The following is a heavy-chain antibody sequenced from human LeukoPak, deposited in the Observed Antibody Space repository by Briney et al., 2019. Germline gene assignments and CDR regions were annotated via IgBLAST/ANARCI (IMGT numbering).Heavy chain of an antibody. Sequence: SETLSPTCTVSGGSISSYFWSWIRQPPGKGLEWIGYVFYSGTSNYKPSLKSRVTISVDTSKNQFSLKLSSVTPADTAVCYCARRGLRDDWYFDLWGRGTLVTVSS. CDR2: VFYSGTS. CDR3: ARRGLRDDWYFDL. CDR1: GGSISSYF. J-gene: IGHJ2*01. D-gene: IGHD4-17*01. V-gene: IGHV4-59*01.